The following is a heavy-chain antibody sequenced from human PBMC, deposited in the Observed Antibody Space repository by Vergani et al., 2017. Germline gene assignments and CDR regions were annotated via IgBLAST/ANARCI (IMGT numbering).Heavy chain of an antibody. V-gene: IGHV4-61*02. J-gene: IGHJ3*02. CDR1: GDSISSGVYY. CDR3: ARNPYCGGDCYSDAFDI. CDR2: IYTSGST. D-gene: IGHD2-21*02. Sequence: QVQLQESGPGLVKPSQTLSLTCSVSGDSISSGVYYWNWIRQHPGKGLEWIGRIYTSGSTNYNPSLKSRVTISVDTSKNQFSLKLSSVTAADTAVYYCARNPYCGGDCYSDAFDIWGQGTMVTVSS.